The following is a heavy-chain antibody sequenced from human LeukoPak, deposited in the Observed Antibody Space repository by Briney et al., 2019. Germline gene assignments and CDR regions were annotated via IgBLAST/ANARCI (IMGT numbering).Heavy chain of an antibody. CDR3: ARADGSGSYDNWFDP. D-gene: IGHD3-10*01. CDR2: INPNSGGT. Sequence: ASVKVSCKASGYTFTGYYMHWVRQAPGQGLGWMGWINPNSGGTNYAQKFQGRVTMTRDTSISTAYMELSRLRSDDTAVYYCARADGSGSYDNWFDPWGQGTLVTVSS. CDR1: GYTFTGYY. J-gene: IGHJ5*02. V-gene: IGHV1-2*02.